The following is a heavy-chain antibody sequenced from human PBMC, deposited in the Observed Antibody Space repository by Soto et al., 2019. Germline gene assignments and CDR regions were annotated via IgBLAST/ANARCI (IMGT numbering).Heavy chain of an antibody. CDR1: GGTFSSYA. CDR3: ARELHYYDSSGQYYFDY. Sequence: SVKVSCKASGGTFSSYAISWVRQAPGQGLEWMGGIIPIFGTANYAQKFQGRVTITADESTSTAYMELSSLRSEDTAVYYCARELHYYDSSGQYYFDYWGQGTLVTVSS. CDR2: IIPIFGTA. V-gene: IGHV1-69*13. J-gene: IGHJ4*02. D-gene: IGHD3-22*01.